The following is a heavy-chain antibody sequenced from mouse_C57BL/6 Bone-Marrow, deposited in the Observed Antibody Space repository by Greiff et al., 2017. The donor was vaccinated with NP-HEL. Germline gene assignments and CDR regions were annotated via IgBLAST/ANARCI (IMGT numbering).Heavy chain of an antibody. J-gene: IGHJ1*03. V-gene: IGHV2-9-1*01. Sequence: VQLKESGPGLVAPSQRLSITCTVSGFSLTSSAISWVRPPPGTGLEWLGVIWTGGGTHYNSALKSRLSISKDNSKSQVFLKMNRLHTDYTARYYCARKGGYYVGYCDVWGTVTTGTVSS. CDR1: GFSLTSSA. D-gene: IGHD2-3*01. CDR3: ARKGGYYVGYCDV. CDR2: IWTGGGT.